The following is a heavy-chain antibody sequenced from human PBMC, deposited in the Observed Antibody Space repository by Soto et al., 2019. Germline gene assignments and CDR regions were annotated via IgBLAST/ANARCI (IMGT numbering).Heavy chain of an antibody. CDR2: IWYDGSNI. V-gene: IGHV3-33*03. Sequence: GGSLRLSCAASGFTFSSYGMHWVRQAPGKGLEWVAVIWYDGSNIYYADSVKGRFTISRDNAKNTLYLQMNSLRAEDTAVYYCASKGVVVAATLDDAFDIWGQGTMVTVSS. CDR1: GFTFSSYG. CDR3: ASKGVVVAATLDDAFDI. D-gene: IGHD2-15*01. J-gene: IGHJ3*02.